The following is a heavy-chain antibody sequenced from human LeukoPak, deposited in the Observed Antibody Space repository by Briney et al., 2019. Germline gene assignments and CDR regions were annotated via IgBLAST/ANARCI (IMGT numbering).Heavy chain of an antibody. J-gene: IGHJ4*02. CDR2: IYYSGNT. CDR1: GGSISSYY. D-gene: IGHD3-10*01. Sequence: SETLSLTCTVSGGSISSYYWNWIRQPPGKGLEWIGYIYYSGNTNYNPSLKSRVTISVGMSKKQFSLKLSSVTAADTAVYYCARIGPSMVHFDYWGQGTLVTVSS. V-gene: IGHV4-59*08. CDR3: ARIGPSMVHFDY.